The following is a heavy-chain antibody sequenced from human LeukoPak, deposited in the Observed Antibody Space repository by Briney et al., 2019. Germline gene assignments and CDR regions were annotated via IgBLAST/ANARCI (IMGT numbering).Heavy chain of an antibody. J-gene: IGHJ4*02. D-gene: IGHD3-22*01. CDR3: AKQYYYGSTGSYYPDY. V-gene: IGHV3-23*01. CDR1: GFIFTNYA. CDR2: ISGSGGST. Sequence: GGSLRLSCAASGFIFTNYAMGWVRQAPGKGLEWVSTISGSGGSTYYADSVKGRFTISRDSSKNTLYLQMNGLRAEDTAVYYCAKQYYYGSTGSYYPDYWGQGTLVTVSS.